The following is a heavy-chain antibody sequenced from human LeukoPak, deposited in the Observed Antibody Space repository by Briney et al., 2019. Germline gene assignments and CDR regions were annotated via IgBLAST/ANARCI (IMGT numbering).Heavy chain of an antibody. D-gene: IGHD3-22*01. CDR3: ARHEAYYDSSGFLHYFDY. Sequence: PSETLSLTCTVSGGSISGYYWSWIRQPPGKGLEWIGYIYYSGSTKYSPSLTSRVTISIDTSKKQFSLKLSSLTAADTAVYYCARHEAYYDSSGFLHYFDYWGQGSLVTVSS. J-gene: IGHJ4*02. CDR2: IYYSGST. V-gene: IGHV4-59*08. CDR1: GGSISGYY.